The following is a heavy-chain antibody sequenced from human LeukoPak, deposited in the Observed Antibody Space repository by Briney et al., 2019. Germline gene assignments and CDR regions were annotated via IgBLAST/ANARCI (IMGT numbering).Heavy chain of an antibody. Sequence: GGSLRLSCAASGFTFRSYGMHWVRQAPGKGLEWVAFIRYDGSNKYYADSVKGRFTISRDNSKNTLYLQMNSLRAEDMALYYCAKEDSATVTNGAFDYWGQGTLVTVSS. D-gene: IGHD4-17*01. CDR3: AKEDSATVTNGAFDY. V-gene: IGHV3-30*02. CDR2: IRYDGSNK. J-gene: IGHJ4*02. CDR1: GFTFRSYG.